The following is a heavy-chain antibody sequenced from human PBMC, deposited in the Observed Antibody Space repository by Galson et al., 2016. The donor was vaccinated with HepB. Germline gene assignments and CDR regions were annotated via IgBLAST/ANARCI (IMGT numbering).Heavy chain of an antibody. CDR3: ARDGPYSSSVYNWFDP. CDR1: VFTFSSYS. V-gene: IGHV3-7*01. D-gene: IGHD6-13*01. Sequence: SLRLSCAASVFTFSSYSMSWVRQAPGKGLEWVANIKQDGSEKYYVDSVKSRFTISRDNAKNSLYLQMNSLRAEDTAVYYCARDGPYSSSVYNWFDPWGQGTLVTVSS. CDR2: IKQDGSEK. J-gene: IGHJ5*02.